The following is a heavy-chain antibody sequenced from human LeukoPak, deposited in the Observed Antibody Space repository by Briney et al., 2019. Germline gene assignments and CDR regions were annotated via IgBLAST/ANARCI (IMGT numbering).Heavy chain of an antibody. V-gene: IGHV3-33*01. Sequence: GRSLRLSCAASGFTFSSYGMHWVRQAPGKGLEWVAVMWYDGSNKYYADSVKGRFTISRDNSKNTLYLQMNSLRAEDTAVYYCGIEISGFPDYWGQGTLVTVSS. CDR2: MWYDGSNK. J-gene: IGHJ4*02. D-gene: IGHD6-19*01. CDR1: GFTFSSYG. CDR3: GIEISGFPDY.